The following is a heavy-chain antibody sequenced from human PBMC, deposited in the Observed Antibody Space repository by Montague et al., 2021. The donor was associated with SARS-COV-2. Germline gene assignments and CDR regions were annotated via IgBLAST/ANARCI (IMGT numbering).Heavy chain of an antibody. CDR3: ARGQIVSTIRRARGWRGWFDV. J-gene: IGHJ6*02. V-gene: IGHV4-61*08. CDR1: GGSVNSGGYY. Sequence: SETLSLTCTVSGGSVNSGGYYWSWIRQPPGKGLEWIGEMNHRGGANYNPSLGSRVTMSGDTSKNQFFLKLNSVTAADAAVYYCARGQIVSTIRRARGWRGWFDVWGQGTTVTVSS. CDR2: MNHRGGA. D-gene: IGHD6-19*01.